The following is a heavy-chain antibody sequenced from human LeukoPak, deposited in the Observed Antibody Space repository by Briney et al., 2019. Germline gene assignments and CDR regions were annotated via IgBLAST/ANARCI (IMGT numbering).Heavy chain of an antibody. V-gene: IGHV3-23*01. J-gene: IGHJ4*02. D-gene: IGHD2-2*01. CDR1: GSTFSSYA. Sequence: GGSLRLSCAASGSTFSSYAMSWVRQAPGKGLEWASAISGSGGSTYYADSVKGRFTISRDNSKNTLYLQMNSLRAEDTAVYYCAINTVVVPAAMRGGDYWGQGTLVTVSS. CDR3: AINTVVVPAAMRGGDY. CDR2: ISGSGGST.